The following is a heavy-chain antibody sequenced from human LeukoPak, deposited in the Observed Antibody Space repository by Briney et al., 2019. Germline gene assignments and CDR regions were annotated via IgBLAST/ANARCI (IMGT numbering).Heavy chain of an antibody. CDR1: GYTFTSYY. CDR2: INPNSGGT. Sequence: ASVKVSCKASGYTFTSYYMHWVRQAPGQGLEWMGWINPNSGGTNYAQKFQGRVTMTRDTSISTAYMELSRLRSDDTAVYYCARGGIRGSHTWGGVSNWFDPWGQGTLVTVSS. CDR3: ARGGIRGSHTWGGVSNWFDP. V-gene: IGHV1-2*02. J-gene: IGHJ5*02. D-gene: IGHD1-26*01.